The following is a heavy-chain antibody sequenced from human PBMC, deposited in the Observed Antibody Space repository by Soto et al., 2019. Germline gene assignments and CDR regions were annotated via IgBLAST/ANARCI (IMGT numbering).Heavy chain of an antibody. CDR2: IYWDDTK. CDR3: AHIRVTMIVGAGYFQH. Sequence: QITLKESGPTLVTPTETLTLTCTFSGFSLSSSGVGVGWIRQPPGQALEWVALIYWDDTKRYSPSLKSGLTITKDPSRNQVVLTMTNMDPVGTATYYCAHIRVTMIVGAGYFQHWGQGTLVTVSS. D-gene: IGHD3-22*01. CDR1: GFSLSSSGVG. V-gene: IGHV2-5*02. J-gene: IGHJ1*01.